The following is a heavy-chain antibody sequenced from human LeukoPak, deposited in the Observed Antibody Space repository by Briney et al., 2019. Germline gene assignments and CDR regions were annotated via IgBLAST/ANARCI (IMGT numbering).Heavy chain of an antibody. CDR1: GDSVSSNSAA. Sequence: SQTLSLTCAISGDSVSSNSAAWNWIRQSPSRGLEWLGRTYYRSKWYNDYAVSVKSRITINPDTSKNQFSLQLNSVTPEDTAVYYCARARDSGSYSYYYYYYGMDVWGQGTTVTVS. D-gene: IGHD1-26*01. CDR3: ARARDSGSYSYYYYYYGMDV. CDR2: TYYRSKWYN. J-gene: IGHJ6*02. V-gene: IGHV6-1*01.